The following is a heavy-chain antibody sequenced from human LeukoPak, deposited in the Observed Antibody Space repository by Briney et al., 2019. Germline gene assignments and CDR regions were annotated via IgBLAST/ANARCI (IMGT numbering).Heavy chain of an antibody. D-gene: IGHD2-2*02. J-gene: IGHJ4*02. Sequence: TGGSLRLSCAASVFTFSSYAMSWVRQAPGKGLEWVSAISGSGGSTYYADSVKGRFTISRDNSKNTLYLQMNSLRAEDTAVYYCAKRARYCSSTSCYIEKGHPFDYWGQGTLVTVSS. CDR1: VFTFSSYA. CDR3: AKRARYCSSTSCYIEKGHPFDY. CDR2: ISGSGGST. V-gene: IGHV3-23*01.